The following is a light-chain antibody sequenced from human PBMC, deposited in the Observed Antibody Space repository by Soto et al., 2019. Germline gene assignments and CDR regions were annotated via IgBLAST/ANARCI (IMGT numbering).Light chain of an antibody. CDR2: EVT. CDR1: SSDVGNYNL. V-gene: IGLV2-23*02. J-gene: IGLJ3*02. CDR3: CSYAGSSAWV. Sequence: QSVLTQPASVSGSPGQSITVSCTGTSSDVGNYNLVSWYQQHPGKAPKLIIYEVTKRPSGVSDRFSGSKSGNTASLTISGLQAEDEADYYCCSYAGSSAWVFGAGTKLTVL.